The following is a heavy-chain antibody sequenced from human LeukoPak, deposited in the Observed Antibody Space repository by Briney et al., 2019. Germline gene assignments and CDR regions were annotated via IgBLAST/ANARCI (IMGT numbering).Heavy chain of an antibody. J-gene: IGHJ4*02. CDR2: INWNGGST. CDR1: GGSVSSSGYY. D-gene: IGHD5-24*01. Sequence: PSETLSLTCTVSGGSVSSSGYYWGWIRQPPGTGLEWVSGINWNGGSTGYADSVKGRFTISRDNAKNSLYLQMNSLRAEDTALYYCARVGWQRGIDYWGQGTLVTVSS. CDR3: ARVGWQRGIDY. V-gene: IGHV3-20*04.